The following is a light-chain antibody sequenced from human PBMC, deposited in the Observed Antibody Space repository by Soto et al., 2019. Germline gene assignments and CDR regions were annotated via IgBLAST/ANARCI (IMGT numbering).Light chain of an antibody. J-gene: IGKJ5*01. Sequence: DFRMTQSPSTLSASVGDRVTISCRASQSISRWLARYQQKPGRAPKLLIYDVSSLKSGVPSRFSGSGSGTEFTLTISSLQPDDFATYYCQQYNSYSITFGQGTRLEIK. V-gene: IGKV1-5*01. CDR3: QQYNSYSIT. CDR1: QSISRW. CDR2: DVS.